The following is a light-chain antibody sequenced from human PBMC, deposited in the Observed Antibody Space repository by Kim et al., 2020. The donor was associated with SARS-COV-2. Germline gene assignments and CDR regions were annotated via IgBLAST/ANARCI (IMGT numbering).Light chain of an antibody. J-gene: IGLJ2*01. Sequence: GQKVNISCSGSSSNMGNNYVSWYQQRPGTAPKLLIYDNNKRPSGIPDRFSGSKSGTSATLGITGLQTGDEADYYCGTWDSSLSGVVFGGGTQLTVL. CDR3: GTWDSSLSGVV. V-gene: IGLV1-51*01. CDR2: DNN. CDR1: SSNMGNNY.